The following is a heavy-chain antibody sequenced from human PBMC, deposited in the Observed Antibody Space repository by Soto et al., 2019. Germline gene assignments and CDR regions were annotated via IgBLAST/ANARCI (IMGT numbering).Heavy chain of an antibody. CDR1: GFTFSSYA. Sequence: PGGSLRLSCAASGFTFSSYAMHWVRQAPGKGLEWVAVILYDGSNKYYADSVKGRFTISRDNSKNTLYLQMNSLKTEDTAVYYCTTEPYYFYMDVGGKGTTVTVSS. CDR2: ILYDGSNK. J-gene: IGHJ6*03. V-gene: IGHV3-30-3*01. CDR3: TTEPYYFYMDV.